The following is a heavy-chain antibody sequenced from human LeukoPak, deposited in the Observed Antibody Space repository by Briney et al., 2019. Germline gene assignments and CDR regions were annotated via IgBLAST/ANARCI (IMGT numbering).Heavy chain of an antibody. D-gene: IGHD4-17*01. CDR3: ARGTYGDPRGWFDP. J-gene: IGHJ5*02. Sequence: ASVKVSCKASGYTFTSYYMHWVRQAPEQGLEWMGIINPSGGSTSYAQKFQGRVTMTRDTSISTAYMELSRLRSDDTAVYYCARGTYGDPRGWFDPWGQGTLVTVSS. V-gene: IGHV1-46*01. CDR2: INPSGGST. CDR1: GYTFTSYY.